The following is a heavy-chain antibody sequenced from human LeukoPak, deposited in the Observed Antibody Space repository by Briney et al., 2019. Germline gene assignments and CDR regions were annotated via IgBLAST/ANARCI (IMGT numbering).Heavy chain of an antibody. V-gene: IGHV3-23*01. Sequence: PGASLRLSCAASGFTFSSYAMSWVRQAPGKGLEWVSAISGSGGSTYYADSVKGRFTISRDNSKNTLYLQMNSLRAEDTAVYYCAKDSRVGGYHFDYWGQGTLVTVSS. D-gene: IGHD3-10*01. CDR1: GFTFSSYA. J-gene: IGHJ4*02. CDR3: AKDSRVGGYHFDY. CDR2: ISGSGGST.